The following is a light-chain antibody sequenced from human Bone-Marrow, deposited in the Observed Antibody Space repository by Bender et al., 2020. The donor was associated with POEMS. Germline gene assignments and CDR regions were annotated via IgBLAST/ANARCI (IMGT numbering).Light chain of an antibody. Sequence: QSVLTQPPSASGTPGQRVTISCSGGSSNIGAHAVNWYQHLPGTAPKLLIYSSHRRPSEVPDRFSGSRSGASDYLAISGLQSEDEAESYCAVRDDSLKGWVFGGGTKLPVL. J-gene: IGLJ3*02. V-gene: IGLV1-44*01. CDR3: AVRDDSLKGWV. CDR2: SSH. CDR1: SSNIGAHA.